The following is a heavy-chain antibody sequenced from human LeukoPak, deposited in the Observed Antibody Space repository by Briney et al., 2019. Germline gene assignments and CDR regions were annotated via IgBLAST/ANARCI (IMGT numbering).Heavy chain of an antibody. CDR3: AKLDYYDSSGYSLHGFGMDV. V-gene: IGHV3-23*01. J-gene: IGHJ6*02. D-gene: IGHD3-22*01. CDR1: GFTFSSYA. CDR2: ISGSGGST. Sequence: GASLRLSCAASGFTFSSYAMSWVRQAPGKGLEWVSAISGSGGSTYYADSVKGRFTISRDNSKNTLYLQMNSLRAEDTAVYYCAKLDYYDSSGYSLHGFGMDVWGQGTTVTVSS.